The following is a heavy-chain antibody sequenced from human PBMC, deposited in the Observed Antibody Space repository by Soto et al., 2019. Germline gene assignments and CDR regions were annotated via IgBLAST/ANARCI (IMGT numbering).Heavy chain of an antibody. J-gene: IGHJ4*02. CDR1: GFTFSSYG. Sequence: PGGPLRLSCAASGFTFSSYGMHWVRQAPGKGLEWVAVISYDGSNKYYADSVKGRFTIARDNSKNTLYLQMNSLRAEDTAVYYCARGHYYDSSGYYLYYFDYWGQRTLVTVSS. CDR2: ISYDGSNK. V-gene: IGHV3-30*03. D-gene: IGHD3-22*01. CDR3: ARGHYYDSSGYYLYYFDY.